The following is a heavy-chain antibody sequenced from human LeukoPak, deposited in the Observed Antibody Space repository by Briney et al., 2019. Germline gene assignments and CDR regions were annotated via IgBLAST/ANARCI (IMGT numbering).Heavy chain of an antibody. Sequence: SETLSLTCTVSGGSISSGDYYWSWIHQPPGKGLEWIGYIYYSGSTYYNPSLKSRVTISVDTSKNQFSLKLSSVTAADTAVYYCARRVVRGDSFDYWGQGTLVTVSS. J-gene: IGHJ4*02. CDR3: ARRVVRGDSFDY. CDR2: IYYSGST. CDR1: GGSISSGDYY. V-gene: IGHV4-30-4*01. D-gene: IGHD3-10*01.